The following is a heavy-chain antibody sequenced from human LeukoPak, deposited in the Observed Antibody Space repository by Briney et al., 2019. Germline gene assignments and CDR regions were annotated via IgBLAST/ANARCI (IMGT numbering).Heavy chain of an antibody. CDR1: GFIFSSYS. J-gene: IGHJ5*02. CDR3: ARDRDSSSWWRWNWFDP. CDR2: ISSASSYI. D-gene: IGHD6-13*01. Sequence: PGGSLRLSCAASGFIFSSYSMNWVRQAPGKGLEWVSSISSASSYIYYADSVKGRFTISRDNAKNSLYLQMNSLRAEDTAVYYCARDRDSSSWWRWNWFDPWGQGTLVTVSS. V-gene: IGHV3-21*01.